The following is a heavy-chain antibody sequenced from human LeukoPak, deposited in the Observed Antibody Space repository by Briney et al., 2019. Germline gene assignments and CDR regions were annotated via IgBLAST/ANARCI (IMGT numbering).Heavy chain of an antibody. CDR2: ISYDGSNK. D-gene: IGHD2-2*01. CDR1: GFTFNRYG. CDR3: ARAYCSSTSCFKFDY. V-gene: IGHV3-30*03. Sequence: GGSLRLSCAASGFTFNRYGMSWVRQAPGKGLEWVAVISYDGSNKYYADSVKGRFTISRDNSKNTLYLQMNSLRAEDTAVYYCARAYCSSTSCFKFDYWGQGTLVTVSS. J-gene: IGHJ4*02.